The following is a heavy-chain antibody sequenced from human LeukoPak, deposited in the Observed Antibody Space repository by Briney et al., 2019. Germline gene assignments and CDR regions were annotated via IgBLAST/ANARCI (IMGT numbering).Heavy chain of an antibody. CDR1: GGSFSGYY. CDR3: ARGRARYYFDY. CDR2: IYTSGST. V-gene: IGHV4-59*10. J-gene: IGHJ4*02. D-gene: IGHD3-3*01. Sequence: KPSETLSLTCAVYGGSFSGYYWSWIRQPAGKGLEWIGRIYTSGSTNYNPSLKSRVTMSVDTSKNQFSLKLSSVTAADTAVYYCARGRARYYFDYWGQGTLVTVSS.